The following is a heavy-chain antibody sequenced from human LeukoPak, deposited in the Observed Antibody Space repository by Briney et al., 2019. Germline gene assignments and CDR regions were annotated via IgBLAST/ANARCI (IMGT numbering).Heavy chain of an antibody. D-gene: IGHD4-11*01. Sequence: GGSLRLSCAASGFTVSSNYMSWVRQAPGKGLEWVSVIYSGGSTYYADSVKGRFTISRDNSKNTLYLQMNSLRAEDTAVYYCARVRDSNLYYYYYYGMDVWGQGTTVTVSS. CDR2: IYSGGST. CDR1: GFTVSSNY. CDR3: ARVRDSNLYYYYYYGMDV. V-gene: IGHV3-66*01. J-gene: IGHJ6*02.